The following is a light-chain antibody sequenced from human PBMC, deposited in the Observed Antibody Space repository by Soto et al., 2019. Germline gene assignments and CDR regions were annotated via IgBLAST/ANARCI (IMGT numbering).Light chain of an antibody. CDR3: AAWDDRLNGYV. V-gene: IGLV1-44*01. CDR2: SNN. Sequence: QSLLTQPPSASGTPGQRVTISCSGSSSNIGSNTVNWYQQLPGTAPKLLIYSNNQRPSGVPDRFSGSKSGTSASLAISGLQSEDAADYYCAAWDDRLNGYVFGSGTKVTV. CDR1: SSNIGSNT. J-gene: IGLJ1*01.